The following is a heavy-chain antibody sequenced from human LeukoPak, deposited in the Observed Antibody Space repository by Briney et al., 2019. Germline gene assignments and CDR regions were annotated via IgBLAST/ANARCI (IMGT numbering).Heavy chain of an antibody. CDR3: ATAGKMGALDY. D-gene: IGHD3-16*01. Sequence: PGGSLRLSCAASGFTFTSHGMNWVRQAPGKGLEWVANIRQDGNEKYYVDSVKGRFTISRDNAKNSLYLQLTSLRDDDTGTYYCATAGKMGALDYWGQGTLVTVSS. CDR2: IRQDGNEK. CDR1: GFTFTSHG. V-gene: IGHV3-7*01. J-gene: IGHJ4*02.